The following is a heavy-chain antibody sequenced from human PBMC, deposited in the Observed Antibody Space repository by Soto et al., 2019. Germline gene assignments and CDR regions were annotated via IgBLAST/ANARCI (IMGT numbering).Heavy chain of an antibody. V-gene: IGHV1-46*03. CDR3: ASSLGHEYYYYYYMDV. J-gene: IGHJ6*03. CDR2: INPSGGST. CDR1: GYTFTSYY. Sequence: ASVKVSCKASGYTFTSYYMHWVRQAPGQGLEWMGIINPSGGSTSYAQKFQGRVTMTRDTSTSTVYMELRSLRSEDTAVYYCASSLGHEYYYYYYMDVWGKGTTVTVSS.